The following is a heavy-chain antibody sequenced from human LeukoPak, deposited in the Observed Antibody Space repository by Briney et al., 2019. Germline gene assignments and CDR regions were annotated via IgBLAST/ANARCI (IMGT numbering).Heavy chain of an antibody. CDR2: INPNSGGT. J-gene: IGHJ4*02. V-gene: IGHV1-2*02. D-gene: IGHD6-13*01. Sequence: GASVKVSCKASGYTFTGYYMHWVRQAPGQGLEWMGWINPNSGGTNYAQKFQGRVTMTRDTSISTAYMELSRLRSDDTAVYYCATESPGYSSSWYRSDLDYWGQGTLVTVSS. CDR3: ATESPGYSSSWYRSDLDY. CDR1: GYTFTGYY.